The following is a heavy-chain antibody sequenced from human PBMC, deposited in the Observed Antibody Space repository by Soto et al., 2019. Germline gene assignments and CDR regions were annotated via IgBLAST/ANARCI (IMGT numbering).Heavy chain of an antibody. CDR2: INHSGST. CDR3: ARSVAVPGAHIDY. V-gene: IGHV4-34*01. CDR1: GGSFSGYY. Sequence: SETLSLTCAVYGGSFSGYYWSWIRQPPGKGLEWIGEINHSGSTNYNPSLKSRVTISVDTSKNQFSLKLSSVTAADTAVYFCARSVAVPGAHIDYWGQGTQVTVSS. J-gene: IGHJ4*02. D-gene: IGHD6-19*01.